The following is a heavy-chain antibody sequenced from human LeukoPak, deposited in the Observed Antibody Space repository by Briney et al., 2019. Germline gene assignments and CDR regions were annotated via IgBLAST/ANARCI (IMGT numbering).Heavy chain of an antibody. CDR3: ARAHMGYYDSSGYYVFDY. CDR1: GGSFSGYY. Sequence: SETLSLTCAVYGGSFSGYYWSWIRQPPGKGLEWIGEINHSGSTNYNPSLKSRVTISVDTSKNQFSLKLSSVTAADTAVYYCARAHMGYYDSSGYYVFDYWGQGTLVTVSS. CDR2: INHSGST. D-gene: IGHD3-22*01. V-gene: IGHV4-34*01. J-gene: IGHJ4*02.